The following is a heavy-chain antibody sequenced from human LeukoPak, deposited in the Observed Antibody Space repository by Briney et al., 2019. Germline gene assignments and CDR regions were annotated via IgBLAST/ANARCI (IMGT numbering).Heavy chain of an antibody. V-gene: IGHV3-30*04. CDR1: GFTFSNYA. Sequence: GGSLRLSCAASGFTFSNYAMHWVRQAPGKGLDWVAVVSFHGTDKFYADSVKGRFIISRDNSKNTLYLQMDSLIPEDTAVYYCARAVPSRQAIDYWGQGTLVTVSS. CDR2: VSFHGTDK. CDR3: ARAVPSRQAIDY. J-gene: IGHJ4*02.